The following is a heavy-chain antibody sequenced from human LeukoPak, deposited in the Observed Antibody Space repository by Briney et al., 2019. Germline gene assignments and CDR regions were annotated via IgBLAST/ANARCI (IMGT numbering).Heavy chain of an antibody. J-gene: IGHJ6*03. CDR1: GGSFSSYY. Sequence: SETLSLTCNVSGGSFSSYYWTWIRQPPGKGLEWIGGIYHSGSTYYNPSLKSRVTISVDTSKNQFSLKLSSVTAADTAVYYCARVEARDDFWSGYYNIYYYYYMEVWGKGTTVTVSS. CDR3: ARVEARDDFWSGYYNIYYYYYMEV. CDR2: IYHSGST. D-gene: IGHD3-3*01. V-gene: IGHV4-59*12.